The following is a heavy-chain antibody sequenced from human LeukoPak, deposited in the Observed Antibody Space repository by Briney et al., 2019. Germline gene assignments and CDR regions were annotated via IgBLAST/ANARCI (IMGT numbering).Heavy chain of an antibody. D-gene: IGHD2-15*01. CDR2: IYYSGST. V-gene: IGHV4-39*01. Sequence: KPSETLSLTSIVSGGSISSSSHYWGWLRQPPGKGLEWIGSIYYSGSTYYSPSLKSRVPISVETSKNQFSLKLRSVTAADTAVYHCARHWAYCSGGTCYSFDDWGQGTLVTVSS. CDR1: GGSISSSSHY. CDR3: ARHWAYCSGGTCYSFDD. J-gene: IGHJ4*02.